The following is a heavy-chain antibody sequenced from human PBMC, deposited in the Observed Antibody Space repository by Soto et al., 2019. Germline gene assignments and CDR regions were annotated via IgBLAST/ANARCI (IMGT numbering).Heavy chain of an antibody. D-gene: IGHD2-21*02. CDR3: ARADRTLVTSYSLDV. V-gene: IGHV4-34*01. J-gene: IGHJ6*02. Sequence: PSETLSLTCAVYGGSFSCYYWSWIRQPPGKGLEWIGEINHSGTINFNPSLKSRLTISLDTSKKHFSLKLSSVTDADTAAYYCARADRTLVTSYSLDVRGQGTTVTVSS. CDR2: INHSGTI. CDR1: GGSFSCYY.